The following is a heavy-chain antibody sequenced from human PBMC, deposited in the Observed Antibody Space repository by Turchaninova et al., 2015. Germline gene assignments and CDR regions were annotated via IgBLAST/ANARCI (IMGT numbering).Heavy chain of an antibody. CDR1: GDSISSPGYY. CDR3: AREMRYGTDPGYYYDH. J-gene: IGHJ4*02. V-gene: IGHV4-30-4*01. CDR2: IYPPHGNS. Sequence: QVQLHESGPGLVKPSQTLSLTCSVSGDSISSPGYYWTWIRQRPAQTLECVGYIYPPHGNSYLPSSLTISPSVSLAPSIYQMSRNFNSVTAADTASYYCAREMRYGTDPGYYYDHWGQGTLVSVSS. D-gene: IGHD1-1*01.